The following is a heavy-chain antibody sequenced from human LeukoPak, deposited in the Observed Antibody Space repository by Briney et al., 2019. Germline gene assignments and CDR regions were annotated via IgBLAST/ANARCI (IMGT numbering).Heavy chain of an antibody. CDR3: ARVMRVRLLWFGELGGFDP. V-gene: IGHV4-31*03. D-gene: IGHD3-10*01. CDR2: IYYSGTT. Sequence: SETLSLTCTVSGGSISSSGYYWSWIRQHPGKDLEWIGYIYYSGTTDYNPSLESRVIISRDTSKNQFSLKLSSVTAADTAVYYCARVMRVRLLWFGELGGFDPWGQGTLVTVSS. J-gene: IGHJ5*02. CDR1: GGSISSSGYY.